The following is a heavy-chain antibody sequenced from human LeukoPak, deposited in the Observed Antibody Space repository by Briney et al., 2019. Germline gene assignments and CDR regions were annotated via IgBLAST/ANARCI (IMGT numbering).Heavy chain of an antibody. CDR2: INHSGST. CDR3: ARPDNY. D-gene: IGHD3-22*01. V-gene: IGHV4-34*01. CDR1: GGSLSGYY. Sequence: SETLSLTCAAYGGSLSGYYWSWIRQPPGKGLEWIGEINHSGSTNYNPSLKSRVTISVDTSKNQFSLKLSSVTAADTAVYYCARPDNYWGQGTLVTVSS. J-gene: IGHJ4*01.